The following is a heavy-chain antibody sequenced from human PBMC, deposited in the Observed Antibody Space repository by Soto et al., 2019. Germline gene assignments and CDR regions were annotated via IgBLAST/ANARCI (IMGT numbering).Heavy chain of an antibody. CDR2: IYSGGGT. J-gene: IGHJ4*02. V-gene: IGHV3-66*01. D-gene: IGHD4-17*01. CDR1: GFSVSSNY. CDR3: ARSSKDYGDYG. Sequence: EVQLVESGGGLVQPGGSLRLSCAASGFSVSSNYMSWVRQAPGKGLEWISVIYSGGGTYNADSVRGRFTVSRDNSKNTVYLQMNSLRAEDTAVYCCARSSKDYGDYGWGQGTLVTVSS.